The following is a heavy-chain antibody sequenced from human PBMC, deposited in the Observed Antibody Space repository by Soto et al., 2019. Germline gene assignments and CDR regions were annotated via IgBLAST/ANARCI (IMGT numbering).Heavy chain of an antibody. V-gene: IGHV4-31*03. D-gene: IGHD3-22*01. CDR3: AVNYYDSSGFDY. Sequence: NPSETLSLTCTVSGGSISSGGYYWSWIRQHPGKGLEWIGYIYYSGSTYYNPSLKSRVTISVDTSKNQFSLKLSSVTAADTAVYYCAVNYYDSSGFDYWGQGTLVTVSS. CDR2: IYYSGST. J-gene: IGHJ4*02. CDR1: GGSISSGGYY.